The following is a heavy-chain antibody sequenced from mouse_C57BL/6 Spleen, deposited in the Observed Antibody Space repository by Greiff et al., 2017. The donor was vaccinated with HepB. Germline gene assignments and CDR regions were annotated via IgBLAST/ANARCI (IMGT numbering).Heavy chain of an antibody. Sequence: VQLQQSGPELVKPGASVKISCKASGYSFTGYYMNWVKQSPEKSLEWIGEINPSTGGTTYNQKFKAKATLTVDKSSSKAYMQLKSLTSEDSAVYYCARAGPGPAWFAYWGQGTLVTVSA. CDR3: ARAGPGPAWFAY. CDR2: INPSTGGT. D-gene: IGHD4-1*01. J-gene: IGHJ3*01. CDR1: GYSFTGYY. V-gene: IGHV1-42*01.